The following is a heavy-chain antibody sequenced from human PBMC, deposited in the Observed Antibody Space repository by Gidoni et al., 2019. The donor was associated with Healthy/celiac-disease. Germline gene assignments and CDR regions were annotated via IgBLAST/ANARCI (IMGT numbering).Heavy chain of an antibody. D-gene: IGHD3-9*01. J-gene: IGHJ4*02. CDR3: ARGKSVVNFDWLFHPYYLDY. Sequence: QVQLQESGPGLVKPSQTLSLTCTVSGGSISSGGYYWSWIRQHPGKGLEWIGYIYYSGSTYYNPSLKSRVTISVDTSKNQFSLKLSSVTAADTAVYYCARGKSVVNFDWLFHPYYLDYWGQGTLVTVSS. CDR2: IYYSGST. V-gene: IGHV4-31*03. CDR1: GGSISSGGYY.